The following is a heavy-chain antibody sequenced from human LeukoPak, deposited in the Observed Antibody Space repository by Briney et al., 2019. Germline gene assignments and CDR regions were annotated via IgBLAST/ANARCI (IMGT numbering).Heavy chain of an antibody. V-gene: IGHV1-18*04. CDR2: ISTYSGNT. Sequence: ASVKVSCKASGYTFTSYGISWVRQAPGQGLEWMGWISTYSGNTNYAQKFQDRVTMSTATSTSTAYMELRSLRSDDTAVYYCARDYYGSARYLLPPTWRDYGMDVWGKGTTVTVSS. J-gene: IGHJ6*04. D-gene: IGHD3-10*01. CDR1: GYTFTSYG. CDR3: ARDYYGSARYLLPPTWRDYGMDV.